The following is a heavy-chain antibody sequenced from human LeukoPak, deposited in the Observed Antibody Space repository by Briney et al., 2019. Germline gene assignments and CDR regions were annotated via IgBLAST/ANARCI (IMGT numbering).Heavy chain of an antibody. CDR1: GLIVSSNY. CDR2: LYSGGSI. V-gene: IGHV3-53*01. Sequence: GGSLRLSCAASGLIVSSNYMSWVRQAPGKGLEWVSALYSGGSIYYADSVKGRFTISRDNSKNMLYLQMDSLRAEDTAVYYCARDPSRGLYYFDHWGQGTLVTVSS. J-gene: IGHJ4*02. D-gene: IGHD3-10*01. CDR3: ARDPSRGLYYFDH.